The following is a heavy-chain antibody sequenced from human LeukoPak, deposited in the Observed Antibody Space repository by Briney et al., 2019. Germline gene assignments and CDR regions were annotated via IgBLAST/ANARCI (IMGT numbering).Heavy chain of an antibody. J-gene: IGHJ4*02. Sequence: GGSLRLSCAASGFTFTSYWMQWVRQAPGKGLVLVSRINIDGSSTTYADSVKGRFTISRDNAKNTLYLQMNSLRAEDTAVYYCAREGDDTSGYYQDYWGQGTLVTVSS. D-gene: IGHD3-22*01. CDR1: GFTFTSYW. CDR2: INIDGSST. CDR3: AREGDDTSGYYQDY. V-gene: IGHV3-74*01.